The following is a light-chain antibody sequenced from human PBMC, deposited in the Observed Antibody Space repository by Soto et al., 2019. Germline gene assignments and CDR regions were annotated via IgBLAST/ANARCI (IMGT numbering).Light chain of an antibody. V-gene: IGKV3-20*01. Sequence: EIVLTQSPGTLSLSPGERATLSCRASQSVSSSYLAWYQQKPGQAPRLLIYGASSRATGSPDRFSGSGSGTDFPLTISLLEPEDVAVYYYQQYSSSPTFGQGTKVEIK. CDR1: QSVSSSY. J-gene: IGKJ1*01. CDR3: QQYSSSPT. CDR2: GAS.